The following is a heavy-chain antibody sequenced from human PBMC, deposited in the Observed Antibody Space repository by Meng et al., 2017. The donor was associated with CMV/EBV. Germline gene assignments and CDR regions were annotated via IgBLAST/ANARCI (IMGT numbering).Heavy chain of an antibody. CDR2: MIPIYGTA. V-gene: IGHV1-69*05. D-gene: IGHD6-6*01. CDR1: GGNISSPA. CDR3: ARASVGSSSHPYFDY. Sequence: KISCKASGGNISSPAISWVRQAPGQGLEWVGGMIPIYGTAKYAKKFKGRVTITTDESTNTAHMELSSLRSEDTAVYYCARASVGSSSHPYFDYWGQGTLVTVSS. J-gene: IGHJ4*02.